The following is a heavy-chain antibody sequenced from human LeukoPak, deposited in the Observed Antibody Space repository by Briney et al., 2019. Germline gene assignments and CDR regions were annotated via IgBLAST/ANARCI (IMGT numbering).Heavy chain of an antibody. CDR3: VREYSSSSGRAFDI. J-gene: IGHJ3*02. D-gene: IGHD6-6*01. Sequence: GGSLRLSCAASGFTFSSYWMHWVRQAPGKGLVWVSRISTDGSGTNSADSVKGRFTISRDNAKNTLYLQMNSLGAEDTAVYYCVREYSSSSGRAFDIWGQGTMVTVSP. CDR2: ISTDGSGT. V-gene: IGHV3-74*01. CDR1: GFTFSSYW.